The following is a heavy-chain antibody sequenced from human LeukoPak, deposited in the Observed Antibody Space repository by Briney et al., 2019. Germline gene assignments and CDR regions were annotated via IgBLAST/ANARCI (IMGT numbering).Heavy chain of an antibody. Sequence: ASVKVSCKASGYTFTSYYMHWVRQAPGQGLERMGIINPSGGSTSYAQKFQGRVTMTRDMSTSTVYMELSSLRSEDTAVYYCARGERTMIVVVTYNWFDPWGQGTLVTVSS. CDR3: ARGERTMIVVVTYNWFDP. CDR2: INPSGGST. CDR1: GYTFTSYY. D-gene: IGHD3-22*01. V-gene: IGHV1-46*01. J-gene: IGHJ5*02.